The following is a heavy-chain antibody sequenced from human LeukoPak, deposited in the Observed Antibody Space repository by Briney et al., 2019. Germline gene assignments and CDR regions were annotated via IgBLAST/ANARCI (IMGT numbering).Heavy chain of an antibody. CDR2: IYTSGST. CDR1: GYSLTSGYY. J-gene: IGHJ3*02. V-gene: IGHV4-61*02. D-gene: IGHD5-24*01. Sequence: RSETLSLTCAVSGYSLTSGYYWSWIRQPAGKGRGWIGRIYTSGSTNYNPSLKSRVTISVDTSKSQFSLKLSSVTAADTAVYYCARDGYNYRAFDIWGQGTMVTVSS. CDR3: ARDGYNYRAFDI.